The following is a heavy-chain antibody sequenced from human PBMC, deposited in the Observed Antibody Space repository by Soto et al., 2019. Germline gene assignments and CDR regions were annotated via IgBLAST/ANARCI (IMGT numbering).Heavy chain of an antibody. Sequence: GGSLRLSCAASGFTFSSYAMSWVRQAPGKGLEWVSAISGSGGSTYYVDSVKGRFTISRDNSKNTLYLQMNSLGAEDTAVYYCAKGAMVRGVIEYDYWGQGTLVTVSS. D-gene: IGHD3-10*01. CDR1: GFTFSSYA. CDR2: ISGSGGST. CDR3: AKGAMVRGVIEYDY. J-gene: IGHJ4*02. V-gene: IGHV3-23*01.